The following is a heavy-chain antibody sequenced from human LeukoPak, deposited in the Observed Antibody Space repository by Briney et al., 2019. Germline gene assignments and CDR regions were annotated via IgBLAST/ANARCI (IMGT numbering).Heavy chain of an antibody. CDR3: ARDPNYYDSSGYSRPSGMDV. CDR1: SGSLSSYY. CDR2: YYYSGIA. J-gene: IGHJ6*02. D-gene: IGHD3-22*01. Sequence: SETLSLPCTVSSGSLSSYYWRWLRQPPGEGVEGFGHYYYSGIANYNPSLKSRVTISLDTAKKQCSLGLSSVTAADTAVYYCARDPNYYDSSGYSRPSGMDVWGQGTTVTVSS. V-gene: IGHV4-59*01.